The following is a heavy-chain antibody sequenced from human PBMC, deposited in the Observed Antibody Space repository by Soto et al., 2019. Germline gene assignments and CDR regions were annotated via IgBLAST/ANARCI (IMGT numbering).Heavy chain of an antibody. V-gene: IGHV4-4*02. CDR2: ISHSGST. J-gene: IGHJ4*01. D-gene: IGHD3-3*02. Sequence: SETLSLTCTVSGGSISSSHWWSWVRQPPGKGLEWIGQISHSGSTNYNPSLTSRVTISVDKSKNHFSLKLTSVTAADTAVYYCAARHFWSGPWTHTRLDYWGHGTLVTVSS. CDR1: GGSISSSHW. CDR3: AARHFWSGPWTHTRLDY.